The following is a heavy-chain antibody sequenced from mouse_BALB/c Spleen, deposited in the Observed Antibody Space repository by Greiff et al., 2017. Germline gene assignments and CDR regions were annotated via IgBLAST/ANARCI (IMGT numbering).Heavy chain of an antibody. CDR3: ARSDGNSLPMDY. J-gene: IGHJ4*01. CDR2: IDPANGNT. Sequence: EVQLQQSGAELVKPGASVKLSCTASGFNIKDSYMHWVKQRPEQGLEWIGWIDPANGNTKYDPKFQGKATITADTSSNTAYLQLSSLTSEDTAVYYYARSDGNSLPMDYWGQGTSVTVSS. V-gene: IGHV14-3*02. D-gene: IGHD2-1*01. CDR1: GFNIKDSY.